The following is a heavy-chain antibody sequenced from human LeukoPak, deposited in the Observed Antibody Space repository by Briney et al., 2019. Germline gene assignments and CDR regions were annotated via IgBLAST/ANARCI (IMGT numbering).Heavy chain of an antibody. J-gene: IGHJ6*03. D-gene: IGHD1-7*01. CDR2: IYYSGST. V-gene: IGHV4-31*03. CDR3: ARETNWNYGYYYYYMDV. CDR1: GGSISSGGYY. Sequence: SQTLSLTCTVSGGSISSGGYYWSWIRQHPGKGLEWIGYIYYSGSTYYNPSLKSRVTISVDTSKNQFSLKLSSVTAADTAVYYCARETNWNYGYYYYYMDVWGKGTTVTVSS.